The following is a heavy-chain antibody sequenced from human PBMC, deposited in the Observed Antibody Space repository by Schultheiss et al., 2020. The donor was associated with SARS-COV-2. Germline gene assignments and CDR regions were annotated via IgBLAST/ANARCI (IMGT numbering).Heavy chain of an antibody. CDR1: GYTFTGYY. D-gene: IGHD3-3*01. V-gene: IGHV1-2*02. CDR3: ARDLYDFWSGNAGEWFDP. J-gene: IGHJ5*02. CDR2: INPNSGGT. Sequence: ASVKVSWKASGYTFTGYYMHWVRQAPGQGLEWMGWINPNSGGTNYAQKFQGRVTMTRDTSISTAYMELSRLRSDDTAVYYCARDLYDFWSGNAGEWFDPWGQGTLVTVSS.